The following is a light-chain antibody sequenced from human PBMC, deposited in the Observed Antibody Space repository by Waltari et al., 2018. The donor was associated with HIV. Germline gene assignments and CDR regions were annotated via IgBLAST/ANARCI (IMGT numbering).Light chain of an antibody. CDR1: SGDLGRYDF. V-gene: IGLV2-8*01. CDR2: EVS. CDR3: SSYASNNTFVV. Sequence: QSALTQPPSASGPPGQSVTISCTGTSGDLGRYDFVSWYQFHPDKVPRLIIYEVSKRPSGVPDRFSGSKSGNTASLTVSGLQTDDEADYYCSSYASNNTFVVFGGGTKLTVL. J-gene: IGLJ2*01.